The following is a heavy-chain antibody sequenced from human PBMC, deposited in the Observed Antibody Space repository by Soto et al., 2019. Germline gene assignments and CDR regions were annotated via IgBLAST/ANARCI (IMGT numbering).Heavy chain of an antibody. CDR3: VRVYGRSSCFFDS. J-gene: IGHJ4*02. CDR2: IYHSGTT. Sequence: SETLSLTGGVSGYSLTSGYHWGWVRQPPGKGLEWIGTIYHSGTTYYNPSLMSRVTISVDTSKSQFSLKVTSATAADTAVYFCVRVYGRSSCFFDSWGQGTLVTVSS. CDR1: GYSLTSGYH. V-gene: IGHV4-38-2*01. D-gene: IGHD6-6*01.